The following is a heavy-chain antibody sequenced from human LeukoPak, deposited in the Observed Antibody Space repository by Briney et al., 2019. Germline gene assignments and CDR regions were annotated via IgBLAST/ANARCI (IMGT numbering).Heavy chain of an antibody. CDR1: GFTFSDYW. Sequence: GGSLRLSCVASGFTFSDYWMSWVRQAPGKGLEWVANIKQDGSEKNYVDSVKGRSTISRDNAKNSLYLQLNSLGADDTAVYYCARDSRRVGATGGSDYWGQGTLVTVSS. CDR3: ARDSRRVGATGGSDY. D-gene: IGHD1-26*01. V-gene: IGHV3-7*03. CDR2: IKQDGSEK. J-gene: IGHJ4*02.